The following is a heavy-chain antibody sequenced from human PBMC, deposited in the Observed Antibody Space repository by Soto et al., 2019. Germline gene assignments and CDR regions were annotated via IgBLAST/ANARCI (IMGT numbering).Heavy chain of an antibody. J-gene: IGHJ4*02. CDR1: GGSISSSSYY. Sequence: PSGTLSLTCTVSGGSISSSSYYWGWIRQPPGKGLEWIGSIYYSGSTYYNPSLKSRVTISVDTSKNQFSLKLSSVTAVDTAVYYCAILHLDGRSPFYWGQASRVTVSS. CDR3: AILHLDGRSPFY. V-gene: IGHV4-39*01. D-gene: IGHD2-2*03. CDR2: IYYSGST.